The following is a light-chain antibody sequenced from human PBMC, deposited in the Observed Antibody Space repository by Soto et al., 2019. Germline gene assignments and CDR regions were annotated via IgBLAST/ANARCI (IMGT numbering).Light chain of an antibody. CDR3: QQYNSYLWT. Sequence: DIQLTQSPSTLSASVGDRVTFTCRASQSIKTWLAWCQQKPGKAPKLLIHDASILESGVPSRFSGSGSGTEFTLTISSLQSDDFATYYCQQYNSYLWTFGQGTKVDIK. V-gene: IGKV1-5*01. CDR2: DAS. J-gene: IGKJ1*01. CDR1: QSIKTW.